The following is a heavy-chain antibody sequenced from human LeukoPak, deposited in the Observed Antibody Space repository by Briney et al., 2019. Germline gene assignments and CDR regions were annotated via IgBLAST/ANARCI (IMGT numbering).Heavy chain of an antibody. V-gene: IGHV4-39*01. D-gene: IGHD5-24*01. CDR3: ASLKEMTTIDY. CDR1: GGSIRSDIYY. Sequence: SETLSLTCIVSGGSIRSDIYYWGWIRQPPGKGLQWIGNICYSGNTQYNPSLKSRVTMSVDTSENQFSLRLSSVAAEDTAVYYCASLKEMTTIDYWGQGTRVTVSS. J-gene: IGHJ4*02. CDR2: ICYSGNT.